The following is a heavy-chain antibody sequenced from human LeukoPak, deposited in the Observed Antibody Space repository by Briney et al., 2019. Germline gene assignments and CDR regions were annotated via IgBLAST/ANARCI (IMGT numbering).Heavy chain of an antibody. CDR3: ARVSRPLTATIFGVVPLIDY. Sequence: ASVKVSCKASGYTFTSYYMHWVRQAPGQGLEWMGIINPSGGSTSYAQKFQGRVTMTRDTSTSTVYMELSSLRSEDTAVYYCARVSRPLTATIFGVVPLIDYWGQGTLVTVSS. CDR1: GYTFTSYY. V-gene: IGHV1-46*01. CDR2: INPSGGST. J-gene: IGHJ4*02. D-gene: IGHD3-3*01.